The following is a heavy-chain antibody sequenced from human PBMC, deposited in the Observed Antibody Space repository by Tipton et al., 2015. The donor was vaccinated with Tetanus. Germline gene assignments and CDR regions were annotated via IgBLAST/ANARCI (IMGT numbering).Heavy chain of an antibody. CDR3: ATRVRGPAAY. V-gene: IGHV4-4*02. CDR1: GDSITSDNW. CDR2: IYHSGAT. Sequence: SLSLSCTVSGDSITSDNWWSWVRQSTGRGLEWIGEIYHSGATNYNSALKSRVAISIYKSMNHPYLQLNSVTAADTAFYHCATRVRGPAAYWGQGILVTVSS. J-gene: IGHJ4*02. D-gene: IGHD3-3*01.